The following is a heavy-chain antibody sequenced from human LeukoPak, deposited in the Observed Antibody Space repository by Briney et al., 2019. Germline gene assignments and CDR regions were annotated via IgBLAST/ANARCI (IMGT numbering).Heavy chain of an antibody. D-gene: IGHD6-25*01. V-gene: IGHV3-23*01. CDR3: AKDRQARSPACRPPDY. CDR1: GFTFSSYA. CDR2: ISGSGGST. J-gene: IGHJ4*02. Sequence: GGSLRLPCAASGFTFSSYAMSWVRQAPGKGLEWVSAISGSGGSTYYADSVKGRFTISRDNSKNTLYLQMNSLRAEDTAVYYCAKDRQARSPACRPPDYWGQGTLVTVSS.